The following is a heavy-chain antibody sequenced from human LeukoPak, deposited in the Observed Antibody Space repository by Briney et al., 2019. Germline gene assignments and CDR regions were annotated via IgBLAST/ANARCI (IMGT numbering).Heavy chain of an antibody. Sequence: GASVKVSCKASGYTFTSYGISWVRQAPGQGLEWMGWISAYNGNTNYAQKLQGRVTMTTDTSTSTAYMELRSLRSDDTAVYYCARSDILTGYSDNFDYWGQGTLVTVSP. D-gene: IGHD3-9*01. J-gene: IGHJ4*02. CDR2: ISAYNGNT. CDR1: GYTFTSYG. V-gene: IGHV1-18*01. CDR3: ARSDILTGYSDNFDY.